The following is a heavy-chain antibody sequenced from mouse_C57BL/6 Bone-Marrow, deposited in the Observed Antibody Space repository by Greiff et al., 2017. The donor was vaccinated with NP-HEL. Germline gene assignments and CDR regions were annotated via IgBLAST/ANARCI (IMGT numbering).Heavy chain of an antibody. CDR1: GYTFTSYW. CDR3: ARWGLGWFAY. CDR2: ICPGSGST. J-gene: IGHJ3*01. V-gene: IGHV1-55*01. D-gene: IGHD3-3*01. Sequence: QVQLQQPGPELVKPWPSVSMSCKASGYTFTSYWINWVQQSPGQGLEWIGDICPGSGSTNYDEKFRSKATLAVDTSSSTAYMQLSSLTSEDSAVYYCARWGLGWFAYWGQGTLVTVSA.